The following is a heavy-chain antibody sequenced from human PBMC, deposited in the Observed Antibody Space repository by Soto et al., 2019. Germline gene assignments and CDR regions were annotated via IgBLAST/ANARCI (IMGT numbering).Heavy chain of an antibody. D-gene: IGHD3-3*01. CDR3: ARDWTEAFDI. V-gene: IGHV1-69*13. Sequence: SVKVSCKASGGTFSSYAISWERHAPGQGHEWMGGIIPIFGTANYAQKFQGRVTITADESTSTAYMELSSLRSEDTAVYYCARDWTEAFDIWGQGTMVTVSS. CDR1: GGTFSSYA. CDR2: IIPIFGTA. J-gene: IGHJ3*02.